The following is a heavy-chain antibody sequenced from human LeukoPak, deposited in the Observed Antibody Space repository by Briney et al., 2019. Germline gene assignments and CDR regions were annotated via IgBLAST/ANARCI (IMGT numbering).Heavy chain of an antibody. V-gene: IGHV4-4*02. CDR3: AKNGEWSIYH. CDR1: GVSVTTRNW. CDR2: IFQSGSA. Sequence: PSETLSLTCAVSGVSVTTRNWWSWVRQAPGKGLEWIGEIFQSGSATYNPSLDGRVTISLDESKNQISLRLSSVTAADTAVYYYAKNGEWSIYHWGQGILVTVSS. D-gene: IGHD3-3*01. J-gene: IGHJ4*02.